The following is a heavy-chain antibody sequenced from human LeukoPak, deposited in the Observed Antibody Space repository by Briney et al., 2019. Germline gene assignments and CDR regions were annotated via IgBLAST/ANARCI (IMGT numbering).Heavy chain of an antibody. CDR2: IYYNGST. CDR3: ARERVYCSGGSCYSRSY. J-gene: IGHJ4*02. V-gene: IGHV4-61*01. CDR1: GGSVISGTYY. D-gene: IGHD2-15*01. Sequence: SETLSPTCNVSGGSVISGTYYWTWIRQPPGKGLEWIGYIYYNGSTNYSPSLKSRVTISVDTSKNQFSLKLTSVTPADTAVYYCARERVYCSGGSCYSRSYWGQGTLVTVSS.